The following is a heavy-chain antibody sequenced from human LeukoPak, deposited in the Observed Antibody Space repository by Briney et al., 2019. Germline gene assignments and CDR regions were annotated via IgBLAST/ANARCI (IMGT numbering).Heavy chain of an antibody. CDR1: GDSISSTNYY. CDR3: ARDVAVPGSGGGSFDY. J-gene: IGHJ4*02. D-gene: IGHD2-2*01. CDR2: VYYSGTT. V-gene: IGHV4-39*07. Sequence: SETLSLTCTVSGDSISSTNYYWGWIRQPPGKGLEWIGTVYYSGTTYYNPSLKSRVTTSVDTSKNQFSLKLSSVTAADTAVYYCARDVAVPGSGGGSFDYWGQGTLVTVSS.